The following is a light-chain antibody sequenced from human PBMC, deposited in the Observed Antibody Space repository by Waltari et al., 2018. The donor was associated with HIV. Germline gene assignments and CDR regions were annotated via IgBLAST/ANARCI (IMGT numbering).Light chain of an antibody. V-gene: IGLV2-23*02. CDR1: SSDVGGYNY. Sequence: QSALTQPASVSGSPGQSITISCTGTSSDVGGYNYVSWYQQHPGKAPKLMIYDVSKRPSGVSNRFSGSKSVNTAALTISGLQAEDEADYYCCSYAGSSTVVFGGGTKLTVL. J-gene: IGLJ2*01. CDR3: CSYAGSSTVV. CDR2: DVS.